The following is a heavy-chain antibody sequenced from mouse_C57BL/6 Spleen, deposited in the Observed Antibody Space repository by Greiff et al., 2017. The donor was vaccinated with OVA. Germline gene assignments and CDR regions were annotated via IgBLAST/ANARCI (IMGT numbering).Heavy chain of an antibody. Sequence: QVQLQQSGAELVMPGASVKLSCKASGYTFTSYWMHWVKQRPGQGLEWIGEIDPSDSYTNYNQKFKGKSTLTVDKSSSTAYMQLSSLTSEDSAVYYCARSVYCSFYSIDYWGQGTSVTVSS. CDR3: ARSVYCSFYSIDY. D-gene: IGHD2-12*01. J-gene: IGHJ4*01. CDR2: IDPSDSYT. V-gene: IGHV1-69*01. CDR1: GYTFTSYW.